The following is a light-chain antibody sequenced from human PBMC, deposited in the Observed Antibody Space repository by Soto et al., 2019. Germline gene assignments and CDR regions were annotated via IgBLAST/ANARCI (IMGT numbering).Light chain of an antibody. V-gene: IGKV3-20*01. J-gene: IGKJ4*01. CDR1: QSVIGNY. CDR3: QQYGSSPLT. CDR2: GAS. Sequence: ENVLTQSPGTLSLSPGERATLSCRASQSVIGNYLAWYQQKPGQAPRLLIYGASRRATGIPDRFSGSGSGTDFTLTISSLEPEDFAVYNCQQYGSSPLTFGGGTKVAIK.